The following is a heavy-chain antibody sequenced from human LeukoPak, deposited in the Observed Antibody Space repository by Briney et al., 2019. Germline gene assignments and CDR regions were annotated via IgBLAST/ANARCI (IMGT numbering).Heavy chain of an antibody. Sequence: GGSLRLSCAASGFTFSNYSMNWVRQAPGKGLEWVSSISSSSSYIYYADSVKGRFTISRDNAKNSLYLQMNSLRAEDTAVYYCAKDRVAAAGKFQHWGQGTLVTVSS. CDR1: GFTFSNYS. D-gene: IGHD6-13*01. J-gene: IGHJ1*01. CDR3: AKDRVAAAGKFQH. V-gene: IGHV3-21*01. CDR2: ISSSSSYI.